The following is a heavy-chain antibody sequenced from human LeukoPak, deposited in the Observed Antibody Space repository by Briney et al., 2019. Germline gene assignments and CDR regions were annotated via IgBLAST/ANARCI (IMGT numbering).Heavy chain of an antibody. J-gene: IGHJ4*02. CDR2: IWYDGSNK. D-gene: IGHD6-13*01. CDR1: GFTFSNYG. CDR3: ARDLTQLALFGY. Sequence: GGSLRLSCAASGFTFSNYGMHWARQAPGKGLEWVAVIWYDGSNKYYADSGKGRFTLSRDNSKNTLFLQMNSLRPEDTAVYFCARDLTQLALFGYWGQGILVTVSS. V-gene: IGHV3-33*01.